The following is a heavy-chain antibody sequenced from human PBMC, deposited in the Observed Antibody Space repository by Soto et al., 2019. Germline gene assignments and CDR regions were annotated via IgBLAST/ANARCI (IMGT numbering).Heavy chain of an antibody. V-gene: IGHV3-30*18. CDR1: GFTFSSYG. D-gene: IGHD3-9*01. CDR2: ISYDGSNK. J-gene: IGHJ2*01. CDR3: ANEEFPLTVAWYFGL. Sequence: QVQLVESGGGVVQPGRSLRLSCAASGFTFSSYGMHWVRQAPGKGLEWVAVISYDGSNKYYADSVKGRFTISRDNSKNPLYQQMNRVRAEDTPVYYCANEEFPLTVAWYFGLWGRGTLVSAAS.